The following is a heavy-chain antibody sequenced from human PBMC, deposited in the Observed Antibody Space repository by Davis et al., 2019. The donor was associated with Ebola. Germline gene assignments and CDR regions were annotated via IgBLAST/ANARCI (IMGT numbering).Heavy chain of an antibody. J-gene: IGHJ5*02. D-gene: IGHD3-3*01. V-gene: IGHV3-48*02. CDR3: ARERGIGVVIVT. Sequence: GGSLRLSCAASGFTFSGSAMHWVRQASGKGLEWVSGISWNSGSIGYADSVKGRFTISRDNAKNSLYLQMNSLRDEDTAVYYCARERGIGVVIVTWGQGTLVTVSS. CDR2: ISWNSGSI. CDR1: GFTFSGSA.